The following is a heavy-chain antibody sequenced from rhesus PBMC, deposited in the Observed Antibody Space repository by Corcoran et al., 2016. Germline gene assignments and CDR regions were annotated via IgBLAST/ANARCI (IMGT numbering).Heavy chain of an antibody. CDR2: IYGSGSST. CDR1: GGSISSSY. D-gene: IGHD3-3*01. CDR3: VRTPLFLDWLLPYYFDY. V-gene: IGHV4-169*01. J-gene: IGHJ4*01. Sequence: QLQLQESGPGLVKPSETLSVTCAVSGGSISSSYWSWIRQAPGKGLEWIGYIYGSGSSTNYNPPLKSRVTLSVDTSKNQLSLKLSSVTTADTAVYYCVRTPLFLDWLLPYYFDYWGQGVLVTVSS.